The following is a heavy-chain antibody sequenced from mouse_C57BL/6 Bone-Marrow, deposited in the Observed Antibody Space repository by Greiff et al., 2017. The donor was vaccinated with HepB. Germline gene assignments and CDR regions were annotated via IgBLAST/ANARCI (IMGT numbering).Heavy chain of an antibody. CDR2: IRNKANGYTT. CDR1: GFTFTDYY. J-gene: IGHJ2*01. D-gene: IGHD2-4*01. Sequence: EVKLVESGGGLVQPGGSLSLSCAASGFTFTDYYMSWVRQPPGKALEWLGFIRNKANGYTTEYSASVKGRFTISRDNSQSILYLQMNALRAEDSATYYCASYYDYDEDYWGQGTTLTVSS. CDR3: ASYYDYDEDY. V-gene: IGHV7-3*01.